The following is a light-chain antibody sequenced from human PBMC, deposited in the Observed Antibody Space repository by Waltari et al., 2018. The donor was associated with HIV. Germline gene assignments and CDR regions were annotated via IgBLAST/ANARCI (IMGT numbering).Light chain of an antibody. CDR1: QSISSN. CDR2: DAS. Sequence: EIVMTQSPATLSVSPGQRATVSCWASQSISSNLAWYQQRPGQAPRSRVYDASTRVAGIPARFSASGFATEFTLTVSSLQSEDFAVYYCQQYNDWLSWTFGQGTKVEMK. V-gene: IGKV3-15*01. J-gene: IGKJ1*01. CDR3: QQYNDWLSWT.